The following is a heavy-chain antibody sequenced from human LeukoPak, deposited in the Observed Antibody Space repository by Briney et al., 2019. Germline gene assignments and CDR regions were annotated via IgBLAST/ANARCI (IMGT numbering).Heavy chain of an antibody. CDR2: MNPNSGNT. D-gene: IGHD5-12*01. CDR3: ARGNDVEMATLYYYGMDV. Sequence: ASVKVSCKASGYTFTSYDINWVRQATGQGLEWMGWMNPNSGNTGYAQKFQGRVTMTRNTSISTAYMELSSLRSEDTAVYYCARGNDVEMATLYYYGMDVWGQGTTVTVSS. J-gene: IGHJ6*02. CDR1: GYTFTSYD. V-gene: IGHV1-8*01.